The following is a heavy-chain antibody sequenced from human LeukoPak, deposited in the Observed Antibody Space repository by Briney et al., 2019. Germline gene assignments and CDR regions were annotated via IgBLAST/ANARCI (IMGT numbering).Heavy chain of an antibody. CDR3: AKIPRSTIWPEYFQH. CDR2: IYSGGTT. CDR1: GFTVSGNY. D-gene: IGHD1-26*01. Sequence: GGSLRLSCAVSGFTVSGNYMSWVRQAPGKGLEWVSLIYSGGTTYYADSVKGRFTISRDNSKNTLYLQMNSLRAEDTAVYYCAKIPRSTIWPEYFQHWGQGTLVTVSS. V-gene: IGHV3-53*01. J-gene: IGHJ1*01.